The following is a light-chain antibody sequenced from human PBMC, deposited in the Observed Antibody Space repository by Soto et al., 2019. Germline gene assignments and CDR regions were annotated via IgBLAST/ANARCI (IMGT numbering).Light chain of an antibody. CDR1: SSDVGGYNY. CDR3: CSYAGSYTFYV. CDR2: DVS. V-gene: IGLV2-11*01. Sequence: QSVLTQPRSVSGSPGQSVTISCTGTSSDVGGYNYVSWYQQHPGKAPKLMIYDVSKRPSGVPDRFSGSKSGNTASLTISGLQAEDYADYYCCSYAGSYTFYVFGTETKVTVL. J-gene: IGLJ1*01.